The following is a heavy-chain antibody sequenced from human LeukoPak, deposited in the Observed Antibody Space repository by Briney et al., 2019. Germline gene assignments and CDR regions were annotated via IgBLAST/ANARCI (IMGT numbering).Heavy chain of an antibody. Sequence: SETLSLTCTVSGGSISNYYWSWIRQPPGKGLEWIGYIYYSGSTNYNPSLKSRVTISVDTSKNQFSLKLSSVTAADTAVYYCARGRYGDFPPFDYWGQGTLVTVSS. CDR1: GGSISNYY. J-gene: IGHJ4*02. CDR2: IYYSGST. D-gene: IGHD4-17*01. CDR3: ARGRYGDFPPFDY. V-gene: IGHV4-59*12.